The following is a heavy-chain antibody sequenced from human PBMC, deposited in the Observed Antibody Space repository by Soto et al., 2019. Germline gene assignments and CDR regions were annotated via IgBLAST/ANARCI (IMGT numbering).Heavy chain of an antibody. CDR2: IIPIFGTA. Sequence: SVKVSCKVSGGTFSSYAISWVRQAPGQGLEWMGGIIPIFGTANYAQKFQGRVTITADESTSTAYMELSSLRSEDTAVYYCARGDSSSWYNYYYYYGMDVWGQGTTVTV. V-gene: IGHV1-69*13. CDR1: GGTFSSYA. CDR3: ARGDSSSWYNYYYYYGMDV. J-gene: IGHJ6*02. D-gene: IGHD6-13*01.